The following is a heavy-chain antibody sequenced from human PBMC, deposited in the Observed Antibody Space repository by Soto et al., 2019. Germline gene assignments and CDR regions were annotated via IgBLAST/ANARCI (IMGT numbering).Heavy chain of an antibody. Sequence: QITLKESGPTLVKPTQTLTLTCTFSGFSLSTSGVGVGWIRQPPGKALEWLALIYWDDDKRYSPSLKSRLTITKDPSKTQVVLTMTNMDPVDTATYYCAHAIDSPGDYYYGMDVWGQGTTVTVSS. J-gene: IGHJ6*02. CDR3: AHAIDSPGDYYYGMDV. V-gene: IGHV2-5*02. CDR1: GFSLSTSGVG. CDR2: IYWDDDK. D-gene: IGHD3-10*01.